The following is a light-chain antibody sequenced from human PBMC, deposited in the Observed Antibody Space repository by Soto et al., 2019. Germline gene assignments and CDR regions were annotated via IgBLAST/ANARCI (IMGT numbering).Light chain of an antibody. CDR2: VAS. CDR3: QQRASWPPFT. Sequence: EIVLTQSPATLSVSPGERATLSCRASQSVNQKLGWYQQKPGQAPRLLIYVASYRATGIPARFSGSGSGTEYTLTISNLQAEDFAIYYCQQRASWPPFTFGQGTKLEV. V-gene: IGKV3-15*01. J-gene: IGKJ2*01. CDR1: QSVNQK.